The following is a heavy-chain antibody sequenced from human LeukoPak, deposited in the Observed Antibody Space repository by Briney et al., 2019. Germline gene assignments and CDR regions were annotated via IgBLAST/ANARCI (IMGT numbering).Heavy chain of an antibody. J-gene: IGHJ4*02. D-gene: IGHD3-22*01. Sequence: GGSLLLSCAASGFTLNNYGMNWVRQAPGKGLEWVSGISGGGGNTYYADSVRGRFTISRDNSKNTLYLQMNSLRAEDTAVYYCAKDLYPYYYDSSGSTGADYWGQGTLVTVSS. V-gene: IGHV3-23*01. CDR1: GFTLNNYG. CDR3: AKDLYPYYYDSSGSTGADY. CDR2: ISGGGGNT.